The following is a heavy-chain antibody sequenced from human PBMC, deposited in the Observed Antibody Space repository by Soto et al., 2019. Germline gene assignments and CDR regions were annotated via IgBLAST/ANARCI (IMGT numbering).Heavy chain of an antibody. V-gene: IGHV3-64D*08. J-gene: IGHJ4*02. CDR2: ITSSGGST. CDR3: VRGSISFGFRKYFDY. Sequence: GGSLRLSCSASGFTFTRYSMHWVRQAPGKGLEYVSGITSSGGSTDYADSVKGRFTISRDDSKNTLYLQMSNLRGEDTAVYYCVRGSISFGFRKYFDYWGQGTPVTVSS. CDR1: GFTFTRYS. D-gene: IGHD5-18*01.